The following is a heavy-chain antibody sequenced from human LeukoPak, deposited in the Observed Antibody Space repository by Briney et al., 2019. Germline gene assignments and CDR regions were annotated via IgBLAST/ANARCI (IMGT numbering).Heavy chain of an antibody. Sequence: ASVKVSCKASGYTFTSYGISWVRQAPGKGLDWMGWISAYNGNTNYEQKLQGRVTMTTDTSTSTAYMELRSLRSDDTAVYYCARVVVAVYNWFDPWGQGTLVTVSS. CDR1: GYTFTSYG. D-gene: IGHD2-15*01. CDR2: ISAYNGNT. CDR3: ARVVVAVYNWFDP. V-gene: IGHV1-18*01. J-gene: IGHJ5*02.